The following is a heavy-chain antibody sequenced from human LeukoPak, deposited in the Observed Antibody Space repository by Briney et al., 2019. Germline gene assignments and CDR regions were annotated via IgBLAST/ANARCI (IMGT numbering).Heavy chain of an antibody. Sequence: GGSLRLSCAASGFTVSSNYMSWVRQAPGKGLEWVSVIYSGGSTYYADSVKGRFTISRDNAKNTLYLEMNSLRAEDTAVYYCARDRYCTTTRCSDFWGQGTLVTVSS. CDR3: ARDRYCTTTRCSDF. D-gene: IGHD2-2*01. CDR1: GFTVSSNY. J-gene: IGHJ4*02. CDR2: IYSGGST. V-gene: IGHV3-53*01.